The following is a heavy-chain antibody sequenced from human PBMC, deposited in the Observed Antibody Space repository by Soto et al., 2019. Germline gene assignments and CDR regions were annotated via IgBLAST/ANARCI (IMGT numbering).Heavy chain of an antibody. CDR1: GFTFSNGW. J-gene: IGHJ3*02. D-gene: IGHD3-22*01. CDR3: PTDSSLVSSGYYLSALDI. CDR2: IKSKTDGGTT. V-gene: IGHV3-15*07. Sequence: PGGSLRLSCAASGFTFSNGWMNWVRQAPGKGLKWVGRIKSKTDGGTTDYAAPAKGRFTISRDDSKNTLYLQMNSLKTEDTAVYYCPTDSSLVSSGYYLSALDIWGQGTMVTVSS.